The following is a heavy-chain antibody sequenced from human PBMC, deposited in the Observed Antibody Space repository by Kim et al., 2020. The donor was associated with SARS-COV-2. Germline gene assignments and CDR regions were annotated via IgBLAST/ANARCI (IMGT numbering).Heavy chain of an antibody. CDR3: ARDQDRRYYYNPFDY. D-gene: IGHD3-22*01. J-gene: IGHJ4*01. CDR2: ISYDGSNK. V-gene: IGHV3-30*04. CDR1: GFTFSSYA. Sequence: GGSLRLSCAASGFTFSSYAMHWVRQAPGKGLEWVAVISYDGSNKYYADSVKGRFTISRDNSKNTLYLQMNSLRAEGTAVYYCARDQDRRYYYNPFDYWG.